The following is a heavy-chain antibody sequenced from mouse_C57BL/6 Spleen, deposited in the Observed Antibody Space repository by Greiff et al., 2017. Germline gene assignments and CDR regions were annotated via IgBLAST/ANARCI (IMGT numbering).Heavy chain of an antibody. Sequence: EVQLQESGAELVRPGASVKLSCTASGFNIKDDYMHWVKQRPEQGLEWIGWIDPENGDTEYASKFQGKATITADTSSNTAYLQLSSLTSEDTAVYYCTPYGSNWYFDVWGTGTTVTVSS. V-gene: IGHV14-4*01. CDR3: TPYGSNWYFDV. D-gene: IGHD1-1*01. CDR1: GFNIKDDY. CDR2: IDPENGDT. J-gene: IGHJ1*03.